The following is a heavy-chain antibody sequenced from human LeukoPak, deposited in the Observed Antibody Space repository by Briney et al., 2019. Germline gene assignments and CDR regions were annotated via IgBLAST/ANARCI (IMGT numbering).Heavy chain of an antibody. J-gene: IGHJ4*02. CDR3: AKDRGSGSYSDY. CDR1: GFTFSSYG. V-gene: IGHV3-30*02. CDR2: IRYDGSNK. Sequence: GGSLRLSCAASGFTFSSYGMHWVRQAPGKGLEWVAFIRYDGSNKYYADSVKGRFTISRDNSKDTLYLQMNSLRAEDTAVYYCAKDRGSGSYSDYWGQGTLVTVSS. D-gene: IGHD1-26*01.